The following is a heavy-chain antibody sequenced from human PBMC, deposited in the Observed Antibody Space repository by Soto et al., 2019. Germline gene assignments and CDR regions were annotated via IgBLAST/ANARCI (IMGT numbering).Heavy chain of an antibody. CDR1: GYTFTSYG. D-gene: IGHD3-22*01. J-gene: IGHJ4*02. Sequence: SVKVSCKASGYTFTSYGISWVRQAPGQGLEWMGGIIPIFGTANYAQKFQGRVTITADESTSTAYMELSSLRSEDTAVYYCARGSRTYYYDSSGFRLDYWGQGTLVTVSS. CDR2: IIPIFGTA. CDR3: ARGSRTYYYDSSGFRLDY. V-gene: IGHV1-69*13.